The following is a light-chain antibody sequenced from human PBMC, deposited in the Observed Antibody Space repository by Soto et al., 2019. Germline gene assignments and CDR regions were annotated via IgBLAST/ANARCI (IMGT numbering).Light chain of an antibody. J-gene: IGKJ4*01. V-gene: IGKV3-11*01. CDR1: QTVSTY. CDR2: GAS. CDR3: QQRYNWLT. Sequence: IVLTQSPATLSLSPGERATLSCRARQTVSTYLSWYQHKPGQAPRLLISGASNRATGIPARFSGSGSGTDCTLTISSLEPEDSAVYYCQQRYNWLTFGGGTKVEIK.